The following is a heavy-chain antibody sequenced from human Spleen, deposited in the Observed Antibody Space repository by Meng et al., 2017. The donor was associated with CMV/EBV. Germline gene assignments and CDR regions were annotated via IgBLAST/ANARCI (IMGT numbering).Heavy chain of an antibody. CDR1: GFTFDDYA. CDR3: AKRTLYGGNSVPDGGGFDY. D-gene: IGHD4-23*01. Sequence: GGSLRLSCAASGFTFDDYAMTWLRQVPGKGLEWVSGVTWNGGSTAYADSVKGRFTISRDNSKNTLYLQMNSLRAEDTAVYFCAKRTLYGGNSVPDGGGFDYWGRGTLVTVSS. CDR2: VTWNGGST. V-gene: IGHV3-20*04. J-gene: IGHJ4*02.